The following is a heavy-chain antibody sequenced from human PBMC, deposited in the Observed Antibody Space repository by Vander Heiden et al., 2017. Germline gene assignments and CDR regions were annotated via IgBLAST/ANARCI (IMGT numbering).Heavy chain of an antibody. CDR1: GFTFSSYA. D-gene: IGHD3-16*01. CDR3: AGRIMSTFGGVIDGY. V-gene: IGHV3-23*01. Sequence: EVQLLESGGGLVQPGGSLRLSCAASGFTFSSYAMIWVRQAPGKGLEWVSAISGSGGSTYYADSVKGRFTISRDNSKNTLYLQMNSLRPEDTAVYYCAGRIMSTFGGVIDGYWVHGTLVNVSS. CDR2: ISGSGGST. J-gene: IGHJ4*01.